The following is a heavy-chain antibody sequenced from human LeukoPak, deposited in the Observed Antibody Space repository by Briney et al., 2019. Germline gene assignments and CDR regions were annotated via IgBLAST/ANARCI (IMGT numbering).Heavy chain of an antibody. CDR2: MNPNSGNT. J-gene: IGHJ6*03. V-gene: IGHV1-8*03. D-gene: IGHD4-11*01. CDR1: GYTFTSYD. CDR3: ARGGTTRTVYYYYYMDV. Sequence: ASVKVSCKASGYTFTSYDINWVRQATGQGLEWMGCMNPNSGNTGYAQKFQGRVTITRNTSISTAYMELSSLRSEDTAVYYCARGGTTRTVYYYYYMDVWGKGTTVTVSS.